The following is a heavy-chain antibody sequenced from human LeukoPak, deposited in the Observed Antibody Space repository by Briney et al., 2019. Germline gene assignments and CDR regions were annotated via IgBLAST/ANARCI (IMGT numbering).Heavy chain of an antibody. V-gene: IGHV1-69*04. CDR3: ARDREYYYDSSGYCDY. D-gene: IGHD3-22*01. J-gene: IGHJ4*02. CDR1: GGTFSSYA. CDR2: IIPILGIA. Sequence: SVKVSCKASGGTFSSYAISWVRQAPGQGLEWMGRIIPILGIANYAQKFQGRVTITADKSTSTAYMELSSLRSEDTAVYYCARDREYYYDSSGYCDYWGQGTLVTVSS.